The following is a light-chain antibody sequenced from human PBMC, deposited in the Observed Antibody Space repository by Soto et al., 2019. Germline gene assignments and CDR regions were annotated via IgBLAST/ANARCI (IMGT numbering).Light chain of an antibody. CDR3: MQRFEFPYP. CDR2: TVS. J-gene: IGKJ2*01. V-gene: IGKV2-40*01. CDR1: QSLLDSDDGNTY. Sequence: DIVMTQTPVSLPVTPGEPASISCRSSQSLLDSDDGNTYLDWYLQKPGQSPQLLIYTVSSRASGVPDRFSGSGSGTDFTLKISRVEAEDVGVYYCMQRFEFPYPFGQGTKLEIK.